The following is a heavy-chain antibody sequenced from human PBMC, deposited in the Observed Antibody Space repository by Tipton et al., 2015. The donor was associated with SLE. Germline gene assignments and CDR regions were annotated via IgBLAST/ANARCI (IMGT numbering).Heavy chain of an antibody. V-gene: IGHV4-38-2*01. CDR2: IYHSGSI. Sequence: TLSLTCVVFGYSITSDNYWDWIRQPPGKGLEWIGSIYHSGSIYYKPSFESRVTLPIDTSKNQFSLKLTSVTAADTAVYYCARKISVPAWGDYFDYWGLGTRVIVSS. CDR3: ARKISVPAWGDYFDY. J-gene: IGHJ4*02. CDR1: GYSITSDNY. D-gene: IGHD3-16*01.